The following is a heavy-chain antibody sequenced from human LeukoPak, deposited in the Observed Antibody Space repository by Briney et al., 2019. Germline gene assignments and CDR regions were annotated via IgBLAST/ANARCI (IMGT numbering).Heavy chain of an antibody. D-gene: IGHD5-12*01. CDR2: IGTAGDT. Sequence: GGSLRLSCVVSGLTFSTSDMHWVRQATGNGLEWISSIGTAGDTYYSPSVKGRFAISRENAESSLYLQMNSLRVGDTATHYYVRGAAGYDYWGQGTLVTVSS. J-gene: IGHJ4*02. V-gene: IGHV3-13*01. CDR1: GLTFSTSD. CDR3: VRGAAGYDY.